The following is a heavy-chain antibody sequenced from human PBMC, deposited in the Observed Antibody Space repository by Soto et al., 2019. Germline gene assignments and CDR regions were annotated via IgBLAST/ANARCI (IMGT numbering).Heavy chain of an antibody. CDR2: ISGSGTTT. J-gene: IGHJ4*02. Sequence: EVQLLESGGGLVQPGGSLRLCCAASGFTFGNYAVGWVRQAPGKGLDCVSVISGSGTTTYYADSVKGRFTISRDNSENTLYLQMNSLRAEDTAVYYCAKAMATLSDFDSWGQGTLVTVSP. CDR3: AKAMATLSDFDS. D-gene: IGHD5-12*01. V-gene: IGHV3-23*01. CDR1: GFTFGNYA.